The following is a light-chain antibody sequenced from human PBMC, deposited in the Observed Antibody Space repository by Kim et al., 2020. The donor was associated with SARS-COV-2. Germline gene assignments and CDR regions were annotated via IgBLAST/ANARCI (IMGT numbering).Light chain of an antibody. Sequence: GQRVTISCSGSSSNIGSNTVNWYQRLPGTAPKLLIYNNNQRPSGVPDRFSGSKSGASASLAISGLQSEDEADYYCAAWDDSLNGVVFGGGTQLTVL. CDR3: AAWDDSLNGVV. CDR1: SSNIGSNT. J-gene: IGLJ2*01. CDR2: NNN. V-gene: IGLV1-44*01.